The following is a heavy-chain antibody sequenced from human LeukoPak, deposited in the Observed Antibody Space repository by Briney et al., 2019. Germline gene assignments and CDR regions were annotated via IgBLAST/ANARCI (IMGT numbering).Heavy chain of an antibody. CDR3: ARSIANYYGSGSYRPTHWYFDL. J-gene: IGHJ2*01. D-gene: IGHD3-10*01. Sequence: SETLSLTCTVSGGSISSYYWSWIRQPAGKGLEWIGRIYTSGSTNYNPSLKSRVTISVDTSKNQFSLKLSSVTAADTAVYYCARSIANYYGSGSYRPTHWYFDLWGRGTLVTVSS. CDR1: GGSISSYY. CDR2: IYTSGST. V-gene: IGHV4-4*07.